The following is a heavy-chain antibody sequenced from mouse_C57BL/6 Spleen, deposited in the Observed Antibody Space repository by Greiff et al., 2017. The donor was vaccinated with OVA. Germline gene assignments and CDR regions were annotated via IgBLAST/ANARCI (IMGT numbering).Heavy chain of an antibody. D-gene: IGHD1-1*01. CDR3: ARSSYYYGSSYLGAY. V-gene: IGHV1-50*01. CDR1: GYTFTSYW. CDR2: IDPSDSYT. J-gene: IGHJ3*01. Sequence: VQLQQPGAELVKPGASVKLSCKASGYTFTSYWMQWVKQRPGQGLEWIGEIDPSDSYTNYNQKFTGKATLTVDTASSTAYMQLSSLTSEDSAVYYCARSSYYYGSSYLGAYWGQGTLVTVSA.